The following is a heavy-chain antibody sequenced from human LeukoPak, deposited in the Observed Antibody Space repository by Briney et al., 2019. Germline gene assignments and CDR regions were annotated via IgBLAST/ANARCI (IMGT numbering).Heavy chain of an antibody. D-gene: IGHD1-26*01. CDR3: ARDYSGGVGASDY. CDR1: GFTFSDSY. J-gene: IGHJ4*02. CDR2: ISSGTTYT. V-gene: IGHV3-11*05. Sequence: GASLRLSCAASGFTFSDSYMIWIRQAPGKGLEWVSYISSGTTYTIYADSVKGRFTISRDNAKNSLFLQINSLRAEDTAVYYCARDYSGGVGASDYWGQGTLVTVSS.